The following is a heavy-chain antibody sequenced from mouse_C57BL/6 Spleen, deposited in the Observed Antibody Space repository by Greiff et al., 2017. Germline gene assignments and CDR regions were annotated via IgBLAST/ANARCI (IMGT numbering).Heavy chain of an antibody. Sequence: EVQRVESGPELVKPGASVKISCKASGYSFTGYYMNWVKQSPEKSLEWIGEINPSTGGTTYNQKFKAKATLTVDKSSSTAYMQLKSLTSEDSAVYYCARGSLPGAMDYWGQGTSVTVSS. J-gene: IGHJ4*01. CDR2: INPSTGGT. CDR1: GYSFTGYY. D-gene: IGHD1-1*01. CDR3: ARGSLPGAMDY. V-gene: IGHV1-42*01.